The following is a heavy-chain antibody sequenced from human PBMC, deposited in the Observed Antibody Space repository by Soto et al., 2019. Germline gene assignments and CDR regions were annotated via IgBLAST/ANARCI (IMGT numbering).Heavy chain of an antibody. D-gene: IGHD3-3*01. V-gene: IGHV1-8*01. CDR3: ARRRASIFGVVIFYEGWFDP. J-gene: IGHJ5*02. CDR1: GYTFTSYD. CDR2: MNPNSGNT. Sequence: VQLVQSGAEVKKPGASVKVSCKASGYTFTSYDINWVRQATGQGLEWMGWMNPNSGNTGYAQKFQGRVTMTRNTSISTAYMELSSLRSEDTAVYYCARRRASIFGVVIFYEGWFDPWGQGTLVTVSS.